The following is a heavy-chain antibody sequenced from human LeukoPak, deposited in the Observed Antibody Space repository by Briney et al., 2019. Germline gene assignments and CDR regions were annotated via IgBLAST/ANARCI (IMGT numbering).Heavy chain of an antibody. V-gene: IGHV3-23*01. J-gene: IGHJ4*02. Sequence: GGSLRLSCAASGFTFSSYAMSWVRQAPGKGLQWVSAISGSGGSTDYAGSVKGRFTISRDNSKNTLFLQMNSLRAQDTAVYYCARQYDSSGYPKPFDYWGQGTLVTVSS. D-gene: IGHD3-22*01. CDR2: ISGSGGST. CDR1: GFTFSSYA. CDR3: ARQYDSSGYPKPFDY.